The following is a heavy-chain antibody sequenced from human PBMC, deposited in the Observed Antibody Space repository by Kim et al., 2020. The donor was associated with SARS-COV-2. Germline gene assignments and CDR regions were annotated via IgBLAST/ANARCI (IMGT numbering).Heavy chain of an antibody. Sequence: SETLSLTCTVSGGSISSGSYYWSWIRQPAGKGLEWIGRIYTSGSTNYNPSLKSRVTISVDTSKNQFSLKLSSVTAADTAVYYCAREEEVLNYDILTGYYHYWGQGTLVTVSS. CDR2: IYTSGST. V-gene: IGHV4-61*02. CDR1: GGSISSGSYY. J-gene: IGHJ4*02. CDR3: AREEEVLNYDILTGYYHY. D-gene: IGHD3-9*01.